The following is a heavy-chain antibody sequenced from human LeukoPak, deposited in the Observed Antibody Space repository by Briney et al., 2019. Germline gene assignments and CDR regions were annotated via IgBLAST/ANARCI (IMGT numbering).Heavy chain of an antibody. CDR1: GFTFSSYA. CDR2: ISGSGGST. J-gene: IGHJ4*02. Sequence: GGSLRLSCAASGFTFSSYAVSWVRQAPGKGLEWVSAISGSGGSTYYADSVKGRFTISRDNSKNTLYLQMNSLRAEDTAVYYCAKEQSIAVASEYYFDYWGQGTLVTVSS. CDR3: AKEQSIAVASEYYFDY. D-gene: IGHD6-19*01. V-gene: IGHV3-23*01.